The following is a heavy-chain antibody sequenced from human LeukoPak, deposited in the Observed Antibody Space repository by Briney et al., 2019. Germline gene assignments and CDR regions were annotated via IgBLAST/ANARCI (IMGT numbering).Heavy chain of an antibody. Sequence: PSETLSLTCAVSGDSISRSNWWSWVRQPPGKGLEWLGEIYHRGNIDYNPSFNSGITISIDKSKNQFSLKLSSVTAADTAVYYCARDRVASPWYYFDSWGQGTLVTVSS. D-gene: IGHD3-3*02. CDR2: IYHRGNI. V-gene: IGHV4-4*02. CDR3: ARDRVASPWYYFDS. J-gene: IGHJ4*02. CDR1: GDSISRSNW.